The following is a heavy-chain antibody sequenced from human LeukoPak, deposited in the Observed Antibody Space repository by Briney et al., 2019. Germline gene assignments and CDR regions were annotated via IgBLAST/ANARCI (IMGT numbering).Heavy chain of an antibody. CDR1: GFPFSSRT. J-gene: IGHJ5*02. CDR2: IDSSSTYI. CDR3: ARGGLAASGFDP. D-gene: IGHD6-13*01. V-gene: IGHV3-21*01. Sequence: GGSLRLSCAASGFPFSSRTMSWVRQAPGKGLEWVSSIDSSSTYIYYADSVKGRFTISRDNAKNSLYLQMNSLRAEDTAVYYCARGGLAASGFDPWGQGTLVTVSS.